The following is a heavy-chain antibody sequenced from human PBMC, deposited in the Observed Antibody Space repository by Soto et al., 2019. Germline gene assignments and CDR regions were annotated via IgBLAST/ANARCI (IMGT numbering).Heavy chain of an antibody. Sequence: ASVKVSCKASGYTFTGYYMHWVRQAPGQGLEWIGWIVVGSGNTNYAQKFQERVTVTEDTSTDTAYMELSSLRSEDTAVYYCATKLYCSSTSCYVNWFDPWGQGTLVIVSS. D-gene: IGHD2-2*01. V-gene: IGHV1-58*02. CDR1: GYTFTGYY. J-gene: IGHJ5*02. CDR2: IVVGSGNT. CDR3: ATKLYCSSTSCYVNWFDP.